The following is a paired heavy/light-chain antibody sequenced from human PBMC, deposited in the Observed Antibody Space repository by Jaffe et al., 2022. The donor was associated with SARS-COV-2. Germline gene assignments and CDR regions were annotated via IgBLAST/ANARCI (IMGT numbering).Light chain of an antibody. CDR3: AAWDDRLNGVV. J-gene: IGLJ2*01. CDR2: SND. V-gene: IGLV1-44*01. CDR1: SSDIGSNT. Sequence: QSVLTQPPSASGTPGQRVTISCSGSSSDIGSNTVNWYQQLPGTAPKLLIYSNDQRPSGVPDRISGSKSGTSASLAISGLQSEDEADYYCAAWDDRLNGVVFAGGTKLTVL.
Heavy chain of an antibody. D-gene: IGHD4-4*01. CDR2: INGDGSST. V-gene: IGHV3-74*01. CDR3: ARGNLQWRNGMDV. J-gene: IGHJ6*02. CDR1: GFTFSSHW. Sequence: EVQLVESGGGLVHPGGSLRLSCVASGFTFSSHWTHWVRQAPGKGPVWVSRINGDGSSTNYADSVKGRFTISRDNAKNTLFLEMNSLRAEDTAVYYCARGNLQWRNGMDVWGQGTTVTVSS.